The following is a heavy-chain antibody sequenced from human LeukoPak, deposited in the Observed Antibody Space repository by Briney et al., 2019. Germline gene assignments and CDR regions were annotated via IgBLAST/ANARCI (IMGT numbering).Heavy chain of an antibody. CDR3: ARLWDYYDSSGPYMGSFDY. Sequence: ASVKVSCKASGGTFSSYAISWVRQAPGQGLEWMGGIIPIFGTANYAQKFQGRVTITADKSTSTAYMELSSLKASDTAMYYCARLWDYYDSSGPYMGSFDYWGQGTLVTVSS. D-gene: IGHD3-22*01. CDR1: GGTFSSYA. J-gene: IGHJ4*02. V-gene: IGHV1-69*06. CDR2: IIPIFGTA.